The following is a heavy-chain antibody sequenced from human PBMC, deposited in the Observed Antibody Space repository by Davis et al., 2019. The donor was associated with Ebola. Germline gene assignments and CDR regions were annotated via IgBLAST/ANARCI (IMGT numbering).Heavy chain of an antibody. V-gene: IGHV3-23*01. D-gene: IGHD2-15*01. CDR1: GFTFSSYA. Sequence: PGGSLRLSCAASGFTFSSYAMSWVRQAPGKGLEWVSFISGTGGSTDYADSVRGRFTISRDNSKNTLYLQMNSLRAEDTAVYYCARGGGSNPYFYYYMDVWGKGATVTVSS. CDR2: ISGTGGST. J-gene: IGHJ6*03. CDR3: ARGGGSNPYFYYYMDV.